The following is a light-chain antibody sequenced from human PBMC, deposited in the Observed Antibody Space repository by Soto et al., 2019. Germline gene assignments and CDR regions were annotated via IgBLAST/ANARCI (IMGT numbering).Light chain of an antibody. CDR3: QEYNNYPFT. Sequence: DIQMTQSPSTLSASVGDRVTITCRATQSISSWLAWYQQKPGKAPKLLIYDASTLESGVPSRFSGSGSGTEFTLTISRLQPDDFATYYCQEYNNYPFTFGPGTKVDIK. V-gene: IGKV1-5*01. CDR2: DAS. CDR1: QSISSW. J-gene: IGKJ3*01.